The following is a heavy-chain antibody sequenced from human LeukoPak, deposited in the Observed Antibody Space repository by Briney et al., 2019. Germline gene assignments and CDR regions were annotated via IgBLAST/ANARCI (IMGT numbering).Heavy chain of an antibody. CDR3: AAFTYYNILPGYKAGSADY. CDR1: GFTFSSYG. D-gene: IGHD3-9*01. J-gene: IGHJ4*02. CDR2: IRYDGRNK. Sequence: GGSLRLSCAASGFTFSSYGMHWVRQAPGKGLEWVTFIRYDGRNKYYADSVKGRFTISRDNSKNTLYLQMNSLRAEDTAVYYCAAFTYYNILPGYKAGSADYWGQGTLVTVSS. V-gene: IGHV3-30*02.